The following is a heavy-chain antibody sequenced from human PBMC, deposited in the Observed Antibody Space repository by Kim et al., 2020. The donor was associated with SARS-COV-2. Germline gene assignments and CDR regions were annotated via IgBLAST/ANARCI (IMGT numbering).Heavy chain of an antibody. Sequence: RYNPSLQGKVTISADKSISTAYLQWGSLKASDTAIYYCARHQTGGDASDIWGQGTLVTVSS. CDR3: ARHQTGGDASDI. V-gene: IGHV5-51*01. J-gene: IGHJ3*02. D-gene: IGHD3-16*01.